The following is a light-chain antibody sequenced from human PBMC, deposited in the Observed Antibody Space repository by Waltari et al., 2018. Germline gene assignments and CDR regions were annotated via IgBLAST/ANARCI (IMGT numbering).Light chain of an antibody. CDR3: HSRDASGVGGS. Sequence: SSELTQDPAVSVAMGQTVRITCQGDSLRSYYASWYQQSPGQAPILVMYDKNNRPSGVPDRFSGSTSDNTASLTITGAQAEDEASYYCHSRDASGVGGSFGGGTKLTVL. CDR1: SLRSYY. V-gene: IGLV3-19*01. J-gene: IGLJ2*01. CDR2: DKN.